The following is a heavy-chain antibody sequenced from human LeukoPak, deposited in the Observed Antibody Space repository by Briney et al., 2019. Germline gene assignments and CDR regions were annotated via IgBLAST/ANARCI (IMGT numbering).Heavy chain of an antibody. J-gene: IGHJ4*02. D-gene: IGHD1-26*01. CDR1: GFTFSSYS. CDR3: ARGSSGEDYFDY. V-gene: IGHV3-21*01. Sequence: PGGSLRLSCAGSGFTFSSYSMNLVRQAPGTGLEWVSSISSSSYIYYADSVKGRFTISRDNAKNSLYLQMNSLRAEDTAVYYCARGSSGEDYFDYWGQGTLVTVSS. CDR2: ISSSSYI.